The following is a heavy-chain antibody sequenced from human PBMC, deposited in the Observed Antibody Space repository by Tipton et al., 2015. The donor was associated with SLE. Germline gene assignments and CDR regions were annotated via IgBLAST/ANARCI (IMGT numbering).Heavy chain of an antibody. V-gene: IGHV4-34*01. CDR2: INHSGST. Sequence: TLSLTCAVYGGSFSGYYWSWIRQPPGKGLEWIGEINHSGSTNYNPSLKSRVTISVDTSKNQFSLKLSSVTAADTAVYYCARAEQQREPFDYWGQGTLVTVSS. J-gene: IGHJ4*02. D-gene: IGHD6-13*01. CDR1: GGSFSGYY. CDR3: ARAEQQREPFDY.